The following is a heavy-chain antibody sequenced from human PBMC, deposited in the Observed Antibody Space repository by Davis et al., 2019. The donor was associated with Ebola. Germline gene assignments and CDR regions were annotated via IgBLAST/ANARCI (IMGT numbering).Heavy chain of an antibody. CDR2: IYHSGST. D-gene: IGHD1-26*01. CDR1: GGSISSGGYS. V-gene: IGHV4-30-2*01. J-gene: IGHJ5*02. Sequence: PSETLSLTCAVSGGSISSGGYSWSWIRQPPGKGLEWIGYIYHSGSTNYNPSLMSRVTISVDTSKNQFSLKLTSVTAADAAVYYCARGSTLMTKWLDPWGQGTLVTVSS. CDR3: ARGSTLMTKWLDP.